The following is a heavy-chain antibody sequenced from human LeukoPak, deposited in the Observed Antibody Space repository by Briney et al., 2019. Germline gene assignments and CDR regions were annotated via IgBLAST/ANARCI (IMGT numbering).Heavy chain of an antibody. V-gene: IGHV3-30*04. Sequence: GGSLRLSCVASGFTFSSYSMNWVRQAPGKGLEWVAVISYDGSNKYYADSVKGRFTISRDNSKNTLYLQMNSLRAEDTAVYYCARAERTGYGDYYYFDYWGQGTLVTVSS. J-gene: IGHJ4*02. D-gene: IGHD4-17*01. CDR2: ISYDGSNK. CDR1: GFTFSSYS. CDR3: ARAERTGYGDYYYFDY.